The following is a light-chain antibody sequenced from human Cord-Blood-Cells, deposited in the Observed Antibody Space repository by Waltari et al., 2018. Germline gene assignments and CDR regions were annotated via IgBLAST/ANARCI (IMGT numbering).Light chain of an antibody. CDR2: EVS. J-gene: IGLJ1*01. V-gene: IGLV2-23*02. Sequence: QSALTQPASVSGSPGQSITISCTGTSSDVGSYNLVSWYQQHPGKAPKLMIYEVSKRPSWVLNRFSGAKSGNTASLTISGLQAEDEADYYCCSYAGSSTYVFGTGTKVTVL. CDR1: SSDVGSYNL. CDR3: CSYAGSSTYV.